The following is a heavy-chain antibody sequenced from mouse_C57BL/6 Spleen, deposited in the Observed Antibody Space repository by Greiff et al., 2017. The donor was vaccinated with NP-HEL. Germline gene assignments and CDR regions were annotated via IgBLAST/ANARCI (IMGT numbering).Heavy chain of an antibody. CDR2: INPNNGGT. CDR3: AYYGEAMDY. J-gene: IGHJ4*01. CDR1: GYTFTDYY. V-gene: IGHV1-26*01. Sequence: VQLQQSGPELVKPGASVKISCKASGYTFTDYYMNWVKQSHGKSLEWIGDINPNNGGTSYNQKFKGKATLTVDKSSSTAYMELRSLTSEDSAVYYCAYYGEAMDYWGQGTSVTVSS. D-gene: IGHD1-1*01.